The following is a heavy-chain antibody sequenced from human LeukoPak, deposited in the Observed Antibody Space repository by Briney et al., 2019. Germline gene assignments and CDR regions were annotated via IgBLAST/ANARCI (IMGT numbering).Heavy chain of an antibody. CDR3: ARAIAAAGGGFDY. J-gene: IGHJ4*02. CDR1: DGSITNND. D-gene: IGHD6-13*01. Sequence: PSETLSLTCTVSDGSITNNDWSWVRQTPGKGLEFIGYVHYSGTTNYNPSLRSRVTISIDTSRKHFFLKLKSVTAADTAVYYCARAIAAAGGGFDYWGQGTLVTVSS. CDR2: VHYSGTT. V-gene: IGHV4-59*12.